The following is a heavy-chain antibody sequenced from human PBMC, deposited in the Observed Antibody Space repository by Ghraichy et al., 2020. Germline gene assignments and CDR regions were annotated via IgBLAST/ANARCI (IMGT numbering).Heavy chain of an antibody. CDR1: GGSISSSSYY. J-gene: IGHJ4*02. D-gene: IGHD1-14*01. V-gene: IGHV4-39*01. CDR2: IYYSGDT. Sequence: SCTVSGGSISSSSYYWGWIRQPPGKGLEWIGSIYYSGDTYYNPSLRSRVTISVDTSKNQFFLKLNSVTAADTAVYYCARHSEHSRFDSWGQGTLVTVSS. CDR3: ARHSEHSRFDS.